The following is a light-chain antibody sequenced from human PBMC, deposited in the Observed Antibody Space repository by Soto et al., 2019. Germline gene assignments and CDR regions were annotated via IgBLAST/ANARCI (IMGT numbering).Light chain of an antibody. V-gene: IGLV2-14*01. CDR3: SSYTSSSTYV. Sequence: QSALTQPASVSGSPGQSITISCTGTSSDVGGYNYVSWYQQHPGNAPKLMIYEVSNRPSGVSNRFSGSKSGNTASLTISGLRAEDEADYYCSSYTSSSTYVFGTGTKVTVL. CDR1: SSDVGGYNY. J-gene: IGLJ1*01. CDR2: EVS.